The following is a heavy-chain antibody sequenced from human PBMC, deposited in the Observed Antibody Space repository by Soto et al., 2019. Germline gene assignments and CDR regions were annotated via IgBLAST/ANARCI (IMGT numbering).Heavy chain of an antibody. CDR1: GGSVSRGSFY. D-gene: IGHD1-20*01. Sequence: QLQLKQSGPGLVKPWETLSLTCTVSGGSVSRGSFYWGWIRQPPGKGLEWIGDIYYNGDTYYNPSLKSRVTISVDTSENQFSLKLRYVTAADTAVYYCARRDIDNWNQGHAFAFWGQGTMVAVSS. CDR3: ARRDIDNWNQGHAFAF. J-gene: IGHJ3*01. V-gene: IGHV4-39*01. CDR2: IYYNGDT.